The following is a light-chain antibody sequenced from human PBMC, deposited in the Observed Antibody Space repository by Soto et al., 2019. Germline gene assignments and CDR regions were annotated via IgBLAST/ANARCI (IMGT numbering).Light chain of an antibody. CDR3: QQSFT. CDR2: KAS. Sequence: DIQMTQSPSTLSASVGDRVTITCRASQSIRSWLAWYQQKPGKAPKLLIYKASSLESGVPSRFSGSGSGTEFTLTISSLQPDDFATYYCQQSFTFGPGTKVAIK. J-gene: IGKJ3*01. V-gene: IGKV1-5*03. CDR1: QSIRSW.